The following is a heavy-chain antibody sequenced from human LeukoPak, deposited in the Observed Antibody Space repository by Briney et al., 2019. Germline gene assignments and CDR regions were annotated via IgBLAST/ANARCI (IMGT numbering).Heavy chain of an antibody. CDR3: ARDRVYIAAAGTPPYYYGMDV. CDR1: GYTFTSYY. CDR2: INPSGGST. D-gene: IGHD6-13*01. V-gene: IGHV1-46*01. Sequence: GASVKVSCKASGYTFTSYYMHWVRQAPGQGLEWMGIINPSGGSTSYAQKFQGRVTMTRDTSTSTVYMELSSLRSEDTAVYYCARDRVYIAAAGTPPYYYGMDVWGQGTTVTVSS. J-gene: IGHJ6*02.